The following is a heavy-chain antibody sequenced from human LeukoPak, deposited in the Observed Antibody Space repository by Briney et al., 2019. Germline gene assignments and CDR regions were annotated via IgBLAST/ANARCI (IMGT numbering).Heavy chain of an antibody. D-gene: IGHD3-22*01. J-gene: IGHJ3*02. CDR1: GFSFTTYG. V-gene: IGHV3-7*01. CDR2: IKRDGSDK. CDR3: ARDLDDSHAFDI. Sequence: PGGSLRLSCAASGFSFTTYGMSWVRQAPGKGLEWVAKIKRDGSDKYYVDSVKGRFTISRDNAKNTLYLQMNSLRAEDTAVYYCARDLDDSHAFDIWGQGTMVTVSS.